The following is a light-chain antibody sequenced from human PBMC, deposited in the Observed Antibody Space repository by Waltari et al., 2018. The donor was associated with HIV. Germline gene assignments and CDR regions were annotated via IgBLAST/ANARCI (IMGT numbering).Light chain of an antibody. CDR3: QSIDSGGTFV. CDR2: QDT. CDR1: TLAQQY. Sequence: SYELTQAPSVSVPPGKTARITCPGDTLAQQYAYWYQQKPGQAPELVMYQDTERPSGIPERFSGSRSGTTVTLTISRVQAADEADYYCQSIDSGGTFVFGTGTKVTVL. V-gene: IGLV3-25*03. J-gene: IGLJ1*01.